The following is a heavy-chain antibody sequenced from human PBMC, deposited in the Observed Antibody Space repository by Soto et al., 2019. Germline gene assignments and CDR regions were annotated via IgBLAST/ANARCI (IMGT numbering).Heavy chain of an antibody. Sequence: GGSLRLSCAASGFTFSSYWMSWVRQAPGKGLEWVANIKQDGSEKYYVDSVKGRFTISRDNAKNSLYLQMNSLRAEDTAVYYCARVVAVAGLNFDYWGQGTLVTVSS. CDR3: ARVVAVAGLNFDY. CDR1: GFTFSSYW. V-gene: IGHV3-7*01. D-gene: IGHD6-19*01. CDR2: IKQDGSEK. J-gene: IGHJ4*02.